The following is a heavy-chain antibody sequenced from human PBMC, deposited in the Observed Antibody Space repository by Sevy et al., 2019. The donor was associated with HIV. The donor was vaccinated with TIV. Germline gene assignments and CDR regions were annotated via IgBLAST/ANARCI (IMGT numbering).Heavy chain of an antibody. D-gene: IGHD3-22*01. J-gene: IGHJ6*02. CDR2: LRSSGSTI. V-gene: IGHV3-48*03. CDR1: GFTFSSYE. CDR3: ARDEYKTMIVVVGSPFGMDV. Sequence: GGSLRLSCAASGFTFSSYEMNWVRRAPGKGLEWVSYLRSSGSTIYYADSVKGRFTISRDNAKNSLYLQMNSLRVEDTAVYYCARDEYKTMIVVVGSPFGMDVWGQGTTVTVSS.